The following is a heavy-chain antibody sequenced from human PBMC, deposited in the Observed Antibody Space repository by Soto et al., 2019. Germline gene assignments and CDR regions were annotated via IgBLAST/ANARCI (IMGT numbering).Heavy chain of an antibody. Sequence: QLQLQESGSGLVKPSQTLSLTCAVSGGSISSGGYSWSWIRQPPGKGLEWIGYIYHSGSTYYNPSLKSRVTISVDRSKNQFSLKLSSVTAADTAVYYCASGCISTSCTPRFYYGMDVWGQGTTVTVSS. CDR1: GGSISSGGYS. J-gene: IGHJ6*02. V-gene: IGHV4-30-2*01. CDR3: ASGCISTSCTPRFYYGMDV. CDR2: IYHSGST. D-gene: IGHD2-2*01.